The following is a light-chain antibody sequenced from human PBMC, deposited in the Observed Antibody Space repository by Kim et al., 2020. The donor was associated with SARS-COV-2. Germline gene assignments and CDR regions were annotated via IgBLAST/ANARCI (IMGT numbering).Light chain of an antibody. CDR1: HNIDIT. Sequence: PGERATLSCRASHNIDITLAWYQQTPGQPPRLLIYDAAIRAAGIPDRFSGSGSGTDFTLTIGSLAPEDFAVYYCQQRGNWPPALTFGGGTKVDIK. CDR3: QQRGNWPPALT. V-gene: IGKV3-11*01. J-gene: IGKJ4*01. CDR2: DAA.